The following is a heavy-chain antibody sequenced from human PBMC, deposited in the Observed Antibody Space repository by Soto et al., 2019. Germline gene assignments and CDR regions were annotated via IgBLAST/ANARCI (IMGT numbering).Heavy chain of an antibody. V-gene: IGHV4-39*01. CDR2: VFHSGST. CDR3: ARQRGSYFRPWFDP. Sequence: SETLSLTCAVSGGSIPSSGYYWALMRQPPGKGLEWIGSVFHSGSTYYNLSLESRVTITVDASTNNFSLRLSPVTAADTAIYYCARQRGSYFRPWFDPWGQGTLVTVS. J-gene: IGHJ5*02. D-gene: IGHD1-26*01. CDR1: GGSIPSSGYY.